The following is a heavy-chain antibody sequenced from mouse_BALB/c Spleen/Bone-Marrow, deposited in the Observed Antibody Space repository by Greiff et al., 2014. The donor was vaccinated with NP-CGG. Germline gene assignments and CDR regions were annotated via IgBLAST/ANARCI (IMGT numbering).Heavy chain of an antibody. Sequence: LEESGAELVRPGASVTLSCKASGYTFTDYEMHWVQQTPVHGLEWIGAIDPETGGTAYNQKFKGKATLTADKSSSTAYMELRSLRSGDSAVYYCTGGGSFDTSVVVDFDYWGQGTTLTASS. V-gene: IGHV1-15*01. CDR1: GYTFTDYE. J-gene: IGHJ2*01. CDR2: IDPETGGT. CDR3: TGGGSFDTSVVVDFDY. D-gene: IGHD1-1*01.